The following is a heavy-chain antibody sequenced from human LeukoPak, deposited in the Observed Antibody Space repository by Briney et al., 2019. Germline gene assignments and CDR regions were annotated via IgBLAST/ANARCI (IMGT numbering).Heavy chain of an antibody. CDR2: IIGSGRTT. D-gene: IGHD2-21*01. CDR1: GFIFNSYA. Sequence: GGSLRLSCAASGFIFNSYALSWVRQAPGKGLEWVSGIIGSGRTTFYADSVKGRFTIPRDNSKNTLYLQMNSLRAEDTAIYYCAKKEGDTYFSWYMDVWGKGTTVTVSS. CDR3: AKKEGDTYFSWYMDV. J-gene: IGHJ6*03. V-gene: IGHV3-23*01.